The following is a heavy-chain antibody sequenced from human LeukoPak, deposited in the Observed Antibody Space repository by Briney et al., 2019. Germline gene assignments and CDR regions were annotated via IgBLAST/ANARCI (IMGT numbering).Heavy chain of an antibody. CDR3: ATASNTYYYGSGSPDYYYYGMDV. Sequence: ASVKVSCKASGYTFTSYGISWVRQAPGQGLEWMGWISAYNGNTNYAQKLQGRVTMTTDTSTSTAYMELRSLRSDDTAVYYCATASNTYYYGSGSPDYYYYGMDVWGQGTTVTVSS. V-gene: IGHV1-18*01. CDR1: GYTFTSYG. D-gene: IGHD3-10*01. CDR2: ISAYNGNT. J-gene: IGHJ6*02.